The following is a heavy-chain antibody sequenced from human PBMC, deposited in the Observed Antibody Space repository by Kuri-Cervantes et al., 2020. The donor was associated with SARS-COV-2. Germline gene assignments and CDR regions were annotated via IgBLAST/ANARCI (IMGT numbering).Heavy chain of an antibody. Sequence: GGSLRLSCAASGLTFDDYAMHWVRQAPGKGLEWVSGISWNSGSIGYADSVKGRFTISRDNAKNSLYLQMNSLRAEDTALYYCAKDAAGAFDYWGQGTLVTVSS. D-gene: IGHD6-13*01. CDR2: ISWNSGSI. V-gene: IGHV3-9*01. J-gene: IGHJ4*02. CDR3: AKDAAGAFDY. CDR1: GLTFDDYA.